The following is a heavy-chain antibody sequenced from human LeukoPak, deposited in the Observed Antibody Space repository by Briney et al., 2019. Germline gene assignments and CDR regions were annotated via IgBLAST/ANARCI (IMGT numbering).Heavy chain of an antibody. D-gene: IGHD1-26*01. CDR2: TSSSSSYI. CDR1: GFTFSSYC. CDR3: AREGRYSGSYKAFDI. J-gene: IGHJ3*02. Sequence: PGGSLRLSCAASGFTFSSYCMNWVRQAPGKGLEWVSSTSSSSSYIYYADSVKGRFTISRDNAKNSLYLQMNSLRAEDTAVYYCAREGRYSGSYKAFDIWGQGTMVTVSS. V-gene: IGHV3-21*01.